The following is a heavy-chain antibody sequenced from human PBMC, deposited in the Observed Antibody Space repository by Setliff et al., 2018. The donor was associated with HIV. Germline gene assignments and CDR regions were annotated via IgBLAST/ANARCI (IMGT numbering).Heavy chain of an antibody. D-gene: IGHD3-22*01. CDR2: IYHSGST. CDR1: AYSISSGYY. J-gene: IGHJ1*01. Sequence: PSETLSLTCAVSAYSISSGYYWGWIRQPPGKGLEWIGSIYHSGSTYYNPSLMSRATISVDTSKNQFSLKLRSVTAADTAVYYCARQWRDQYNSGVSTEYFQHWGLGILVTVSS. V-gene: IGHV4-38-2*01. CDR3: ARQWRDQYNSGVSTEYFQH.